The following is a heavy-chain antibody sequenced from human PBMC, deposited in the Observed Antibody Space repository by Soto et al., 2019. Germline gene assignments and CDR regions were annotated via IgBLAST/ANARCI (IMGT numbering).Heavy chain of an antibody. CDR3: AKDNIWF. Sequence: QVQLVESGGGVVQPGRSLRLSCAASGFTFSSYGMHWVRQAPGKGLEWVAVISYDGSNKYYADSVKGRFTISRDNSKNTLYLQMNRLSAEDTAVYYCAKDNIWFWGQGTLVTVAS. CDR2: ISYDGSNK. J-gene: IGHJ4*02. CDR1: GFTFSSYG. V-gene: IGHV3-30*18. D-gene: IGHD3-9*01.